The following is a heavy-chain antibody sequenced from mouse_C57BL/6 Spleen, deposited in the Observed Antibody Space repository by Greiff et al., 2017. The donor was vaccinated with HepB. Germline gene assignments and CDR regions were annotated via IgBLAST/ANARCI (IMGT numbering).Heavy chain of an antibody. CDR2: IYWDDDK. V-gene: IGHV8-12*01. Sequence: QVTLKVSGPGILQSSQTLSLTCSFSGFSLSTSGMGVSWIRQASGKGLEWLAHIYWDDDKRYNPSLKSRLTISKDTSRNQVFLKITSVDTADTATYYCARRGITTVVDGWYFDVWGTGTTVTVSS. J-gene: IGHJ1*03. D-gene: IGHD1-1*01. CDR1: GFSLSTSGMG. CDR3: ARRGITTVVDGWYFDV.